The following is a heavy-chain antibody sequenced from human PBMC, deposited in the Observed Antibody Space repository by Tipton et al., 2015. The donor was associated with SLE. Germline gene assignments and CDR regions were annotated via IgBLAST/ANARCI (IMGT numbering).Heavy chain of an antibody. CDR2: IRQDGSEK. CDR3: ARERVAARPDAFDI. D-gene: IGHD6-6*01. J-gene: IGHJ3*02. V-gene: IGHV3-7*05. CDR1: RFTFSNYW. Sequence: SLRLSCAASRFTFSNYWMSWVRQAPGKGLEWVANIRQDGSEKYYVDSVKGRFTISRDNAKNSLYLQMNSLRAEDTAVYYCARERVAARPDAFDIWGQGTMVTVSS.